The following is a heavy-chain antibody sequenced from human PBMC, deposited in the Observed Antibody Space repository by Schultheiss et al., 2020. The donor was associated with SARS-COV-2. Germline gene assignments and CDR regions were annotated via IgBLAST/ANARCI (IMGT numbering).Heavy chain of an antibody. J-gene: IGHJ4*02. CDR2: IDDSGST. CDR3: ARGSASYPYYFDY. Sequence: SETLSLTCSVSGGSVSSSQWSWIRQSPEKGLEWIGYIDDSGSTNYNPSLKSRLTISLDTSKRQFSLRLYSVSAADAALYYCARGSASYPYYFDYWGQGALVTVSS. CDR1: GGSVSSSQ. D-gene: IGHD3-3*01. V-gene: IGHV4-59*02.